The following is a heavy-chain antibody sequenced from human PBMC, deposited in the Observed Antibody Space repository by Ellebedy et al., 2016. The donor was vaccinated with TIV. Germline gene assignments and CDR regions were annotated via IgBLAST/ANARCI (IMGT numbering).Heavy chain of an antibody. J-gene: IGHJ2*01. CDR1: GGSLTNHF. CDR2: IYYSGTT. V-gene: IGHV4-59*11. Sequence: MPGGSLRLSCTVSGGSLTNHFWSWIRQPPGKGLEWIASIYYSGTTNYSPSLKSRVTISVDTSKNQISLTLLTSVSAADPAVYYCARVAITAAVGGGFFDLWGRGTLVSVSS. D-gene: IGHD6-13*01. CDR3: ARVAITAAVGGGFFDL.